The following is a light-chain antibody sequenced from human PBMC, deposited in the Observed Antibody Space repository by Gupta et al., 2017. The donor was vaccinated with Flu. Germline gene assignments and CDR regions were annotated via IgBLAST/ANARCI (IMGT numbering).Light chain of an antibody. CDR1: SSDVGGYNH. V-gene: IGLV2-11*03. Sequence: SVIISCNGSSSDVGGYNHVSWYQQQPGKAPKVIIYDVSKGPSGVSDRFSGSKSGNTASLTISGLQAEDEADYYCCSYAGNYTLLFGGGTKLTVL. J-gene: IGLJ3*02. CDR3: CSYAGNYTLL. CDR2: DVS.